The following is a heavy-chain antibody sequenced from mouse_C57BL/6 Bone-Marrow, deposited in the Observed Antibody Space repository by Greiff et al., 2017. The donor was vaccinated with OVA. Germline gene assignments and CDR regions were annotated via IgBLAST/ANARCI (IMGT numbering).Heavy chain of an antibody. V-gene: IGHV1-54*01. CDR3: ARRGTGY. CDR2: INPGSGGT. J-gene: IGHJ2*01. D-gene: IGHD2-14*01. Sequence: QVQLQQSGAELVRPGTSVKVSCKASGYAFTNYLIEWVKQRPGQGLEWIGVINPGSGGTNNNEKFKGKATLTADKSSSTAYMQLSSLTSEDSAVYFCARRGTGYWGQGTTLTVSS. CDR1: GYAFTNYL.